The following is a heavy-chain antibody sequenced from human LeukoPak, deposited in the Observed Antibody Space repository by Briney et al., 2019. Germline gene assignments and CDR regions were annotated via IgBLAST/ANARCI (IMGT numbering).Heavy chain of an antibody. Sequence: SETLSLTCGVSGGSISPYWWSWIRQPAGKGLEWIGRIYSSGSTNYNPSLKSRLTMSVDTSKNQFSLKMSSVTAADTAVYYCARNWFGYDDAFDIWGQGTMVTVSS. CDR1: GGSISPYW. J-gene: IGHJ3*02. CDR2: IYSSGST. D-gene: IGHD3-10*01. V-gene: IGHV4-4*07. CDR3: ARNWFGYDDAFDI.